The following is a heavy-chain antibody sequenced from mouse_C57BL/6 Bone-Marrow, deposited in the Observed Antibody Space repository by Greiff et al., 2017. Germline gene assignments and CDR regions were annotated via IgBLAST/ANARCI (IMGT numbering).Heavy chain of an antibody. D-gene: IGHD1-1*01. CDR3: ARYTVVAGDY. Sequence: QLQQSGAELVRPGTSVKVSCKASGYAFTNYLIEWVKQRPGQGLEWIGVINPGSGGTNYNEKFKGKATLTADKSSSTAYMQLSSLTSEDSAAYFCARYTVVAGDYWGQGTTLTVSS. J-gene: IGHJ2*01. V-gene: IGHV1-54*01. CDR1: GYAFTNYL. CDR2: INPGSGGT.